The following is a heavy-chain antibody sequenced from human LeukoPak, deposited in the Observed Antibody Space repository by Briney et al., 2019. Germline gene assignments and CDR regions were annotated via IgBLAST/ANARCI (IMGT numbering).Heavy chain of an antibody. CDR1: GFTFSSYS. CDR3: ARDRGWLQFDTFDI. V-gene: IGHV3-21*01. J-gene: IGHJ3*02. D-gene: IGHD5-24*01. Sequence: GGSLRLTCAASGFTFSSYSMNWVRQAPGKGLEWVSSISSSSSYIYYADSLRGRFTVSRDNAKNSLSLQMNSLRAEDTALYYCARDRGWLQFDTFDIWGQGTMVTVSS. CDR2: ISSSSSYI.